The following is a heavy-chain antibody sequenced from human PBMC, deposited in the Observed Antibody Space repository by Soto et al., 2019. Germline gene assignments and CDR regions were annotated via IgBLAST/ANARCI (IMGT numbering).Heavy chain of an antibody. CDR3: PREDQWVAESPGDVFDI. J-gene: IGHJ3*02. V-gene: IGHV1-18*01. CDR1: GYTFTSYC. D-gene: IGHD6-19*01. Sequence: ASVKVSCKASGYTFTSYCISWVRQAPGQGLEWMGWISGYNGQARHAVKCQCIDSKCTDHTKSTANMALRSLRSADTAVNYCPREDQWVAESPGDVFDIWGQGTKVTVSS. CDR2: ISGYNGQA.